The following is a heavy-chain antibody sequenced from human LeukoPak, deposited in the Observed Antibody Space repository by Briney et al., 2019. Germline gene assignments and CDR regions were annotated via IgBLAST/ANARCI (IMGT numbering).Heavy chain of an antibody. Sequence: GGSLRLPCASSGLTFSSYGMHCVRQAAGKGLEWVAFIWYDGSNKYYTDSVTGRFTISRDNSKHTLYLQMNSLRVEDTAVYYCARDYGSGMDVWGKGTTVTVSS. J-gene: IGHJ6*04. CDR2: IWYDGSNK. CDR1: GLTFSSYG. CDR3: ARDYGSGMDV. D-gene: IGHD4-17*01. V-gene: IGHV3-33*01.